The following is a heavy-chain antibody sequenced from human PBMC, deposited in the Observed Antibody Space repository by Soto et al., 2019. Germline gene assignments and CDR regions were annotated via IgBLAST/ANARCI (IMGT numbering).Heavy chain of an antibody. Sequence: QVQLVQSGAEVKKPGSSVKVSCKAPGGTFSSYAISWVRQAPGQGLEWMGGVIPIFGTAKYAQKFQGRVTITADESTSTGYMELRRLRSEETAVYYCARSQGGSSSLDIAYYGYYGMDVWGQGTTVTVSS. D-gene: IGHD2-15*01. CDR1: GGTFSSYA. CDR2: VIPIFGTA. J-gene: IGHJ6*01. V-gene: IGHV1-69*01. CDR3: ARSQGGSSSLDIAYYGYYGMDV.